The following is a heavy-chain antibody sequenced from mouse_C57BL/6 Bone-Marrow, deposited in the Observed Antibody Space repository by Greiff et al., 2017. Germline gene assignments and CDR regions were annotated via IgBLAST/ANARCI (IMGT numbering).Heavy chain of an antibody. CDR3: ARYAMDY. CDR2: IDPSDSYT. Sequence: VQLQQPGAELVKPGASVKLSCKASGYTFTSYWMQWVKQRPGQGLAWIGEIDPSDSYTNYNQKFKGKATLTVDTSSSTAYMQLSSLTSEDSAVYYCARYAMDYWGQGTSVTVSS. CDR1: GYTFTSYW. V-gene: IGHV1-50*01. J-gene: IGHJ4*01.